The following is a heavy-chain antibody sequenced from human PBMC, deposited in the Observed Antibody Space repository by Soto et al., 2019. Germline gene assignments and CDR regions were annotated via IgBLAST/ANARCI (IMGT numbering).Heavy chain of an antibody. J-gene: IGHJ5*02. CDR3: AREDAARIERWFDA. CDR2: IYSSGST. Sequence: SETLSLTCAVSGGSIISASYSWNWIRQSPGRGLEWIGHIYSSGSTYYNPSLKSRVSISVDTSNNQFSLKLTSVTAADTAVYFCAREDAARIERWFDAWGQGILVTVSS. CDR1: GGSIISASYS. D-gene: IGHD6-6*01. V-gene: IGHV4-31*11.